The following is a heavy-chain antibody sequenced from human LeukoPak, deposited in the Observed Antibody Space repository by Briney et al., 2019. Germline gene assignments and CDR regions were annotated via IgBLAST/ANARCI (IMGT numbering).Heavy chain of an antibody. Sequence: ASVKVSCKASGYTFTGYYMHWVRQAPGQGLEWMGIINPSGGSTSYAQKFQGRVTMTRDTSTSTVYMELSSLRSEDTAVYYCARCYYDSSGYWNNYYYYMDVWGKGTTVTVSS. CDR1: GYTFTGYY. J-gene: IGHJ6*03. CDR2: INPSGGST. V-gene: IGHV1-46*01. D-gene: IGHD3-22*01. CDR3: ARCYYDSSGYWNNYYYYMDV.